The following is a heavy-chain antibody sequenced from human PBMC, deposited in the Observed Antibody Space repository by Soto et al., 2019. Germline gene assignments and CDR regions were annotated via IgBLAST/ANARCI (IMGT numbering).Heavy chain of an antibody. D-gene: IGHD1-1*01. CDR1: GYTFTSYY. J-gene: IGHJ4*02. CDR2: INPSGGST. CDR3: ASSLRATGTALFDY. Sequence: ASVKVSCKASGYTFTSYYMHWMRQAPGQGLEWMGIINPSGGSTSYAQKFQGRVTMTRDTSTSTVYMELSSLRSEDTAVHYCASSLRATGTALFDYWGQGTLVTVSS. V-gene: IGHV1-46*01.